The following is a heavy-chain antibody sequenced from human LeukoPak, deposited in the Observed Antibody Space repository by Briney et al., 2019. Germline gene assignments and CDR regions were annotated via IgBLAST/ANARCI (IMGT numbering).Heavy chain of an antibody. J-gene: IGHJ4*02. CDR1: GYTFTSYA. D-gene: IGHD3-10*01. V-gene: IGHV1-3*01. CDR2: INAGNGNT. CDR3: ARALGYGSGSYSY. Sequence: GASVTVSCKASGYTFTSYAMHWVRQAPGQRREWMGWINAGNGNTKYSQKFQGRVTITRDTSASTAYMELSSLRSEDTAVYYCARALGYGSGSYSYWGQGTLVTVSS.